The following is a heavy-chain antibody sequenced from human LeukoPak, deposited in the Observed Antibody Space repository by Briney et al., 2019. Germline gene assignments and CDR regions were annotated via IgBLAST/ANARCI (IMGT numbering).Heavy chain of an antibody. J-gene: IGHJ4*02. Sequence: SVKVSCKASGGTFSSYAISWVRQAPGQGREWMGRIIPIFVTANQEHKFYGTVTIPTDEPPRTAHMELSSLRSQATRVYYCVRRVVPTKKRPGPEKPFDYWGQGSLVTVYS. CDR1: GGTFSSYA. D-gene: IGHD6-25*01. CDR2: IIPIFVTA. CDR3: VRRVVPTKKRPGPEKPFDY. V-gene: IGHV1-69*05.